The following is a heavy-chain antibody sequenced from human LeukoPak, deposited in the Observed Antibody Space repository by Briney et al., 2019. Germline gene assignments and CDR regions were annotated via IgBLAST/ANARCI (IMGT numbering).Heavy chain of an antibody. Sequence: PSETLSLTCTVSGGSISSSSYYWGWIRQPPRKGLEWIGRIYHNGNTYYNPSLKSRFTISVDTSKNEFSLKLSSVTAADTAVYYCARAYHSSWYLNWFDPWGQGTLVTVSS. CDR1: GGSISSSSYY. CDR2: IYHNGNT. V-gene: IGHV4-39*07. CDR3: ARAYHSSWYLNWFDP. J-gene: IGHJ5*02. D-gene: IGHD6-13*01.